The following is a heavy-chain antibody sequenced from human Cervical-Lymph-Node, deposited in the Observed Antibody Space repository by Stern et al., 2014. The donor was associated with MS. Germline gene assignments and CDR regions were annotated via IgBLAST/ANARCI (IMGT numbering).Heavy chain of an antibody. V-gene: IGHV3-33*01. Sequence: VQLVESGGGVVQPGGSQRLSCTASGFTFEDYAMEWVRQVPGKGLEWVAMIWYDGSQKYYGDSVRGRFSVSRDNSRNTLYLQMKSLSLEDTAVYYCARKIPDYYYYAMDVWSQGTTVTVSS. CDR1: GFTFEDYA. D-gene: IGHD2-2*02. J-gene: IGHJ6*02. CDR2: IWYDGSQK. CDR3: ARKIPDYYYYAMDV.